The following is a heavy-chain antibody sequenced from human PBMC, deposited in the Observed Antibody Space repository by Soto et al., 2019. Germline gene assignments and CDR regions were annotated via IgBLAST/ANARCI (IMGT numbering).Heavy chain of an antibody. D-gene: IGHD3-22*01. J-gene: IGHJ4*02. CDR1: GFTFSNAW. Sequence: GGSLRLSCAASGFTFSNAWMSWVRQAPGKGLEWVGRIKSKTDGGTTDYAAPVKGRFTISRDNSKNTLYLQMNSLRAEDTAVYYCARDSPMIVVVTRRPWYWGQGTLVTVSS. CDR2: IKSKTDGGTT. V-gene: IGHV3-15*01. CDR3: ARDSPMIVVVTRRPWY.